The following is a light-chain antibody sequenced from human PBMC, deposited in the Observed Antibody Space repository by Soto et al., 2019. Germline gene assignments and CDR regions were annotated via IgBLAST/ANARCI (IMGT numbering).Light chain of an antibody. CDR2: EVT. V-gene: IGLV2-8*01. Sequence: QSVLTQPPSASGSPGQSLTISCTGTSXDVGFYNFVSWYQQRPGKAPKLVIYEVTKRPSGVPDRFSGSKSGSTASLTVSGLQADDEAEYYCASYAGTKLFVFGSGTKLTVL. CDR1: SXDVGFYNF. J-gene: IGLJ1*01. CDR3: ASYAGTKLFV.